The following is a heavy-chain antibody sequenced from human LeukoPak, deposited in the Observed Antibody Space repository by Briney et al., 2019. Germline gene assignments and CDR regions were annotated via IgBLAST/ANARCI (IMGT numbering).Heavy chain of an antibody. J-gene: IGHJ5*02. CDR3: AKGSTVYNWFDP. V-gene: IGHV3-23*01. CDR1: GFTFSSYG. D-gene: IGHD5/OR15-5a*01. Sequence: GGSLRLSCAASGFTFSSYGMSWVRQAPGKGLEWVSAITATSSSTHDADSVQGRFTISRDNSKNTLYLQMNSLRAEDTAVYYCAKGSTVYNWFDPWGQGTLVTVSS. CDR2: ITATSSST.